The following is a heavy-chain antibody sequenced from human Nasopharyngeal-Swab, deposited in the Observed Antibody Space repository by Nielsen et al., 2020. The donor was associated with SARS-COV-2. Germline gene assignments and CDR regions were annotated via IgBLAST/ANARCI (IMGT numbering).Heavy chain of an antibody. CDR3: ALMAELSIVGAYYGMDV. D-gene: IGHD1-26*01. CDR2: ISGDGGST. J-gene: IGHJ6*02. V-gene: IGHV3-43*02. CDR1: GFTFSSYA. Sequence: GGSLRLSCAASGFTFSSYAMSWVRQAPGKGLEWVSAISGDGGSTYYADSVKGRFTISRDNSKNSLYLQMNSLRTEDTALYYCALMAELSIVGAYYGMDVWGQGTTVTVSS.